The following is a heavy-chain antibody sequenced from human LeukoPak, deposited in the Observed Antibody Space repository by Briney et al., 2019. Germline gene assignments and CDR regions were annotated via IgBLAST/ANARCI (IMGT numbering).Heavy chain of an antibody. D-gene: IGHD3-16*01. CDR3: ARAGMMGRSLWWFDP. V-gene: IGHV1-46*01. CDR1: GYTFTSYY. Sequence: ASVKVSCKASGYTFTSYYMHWVRQAPGQGLEWMGIINPSGGSTSYAQKFQGRVTMTRDTSTSTVYMELSSLRSDDTAVYYCARAGMMGRSLWWFDPWGQGTLVTVSS. CDR2: INPSGGST. J-gene: IGHJ5*02.